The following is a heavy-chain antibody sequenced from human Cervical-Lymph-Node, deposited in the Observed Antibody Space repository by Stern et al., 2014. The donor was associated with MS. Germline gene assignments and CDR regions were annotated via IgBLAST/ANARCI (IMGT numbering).Heavy chain of an antibody. Sequence: QVQLGQTGAEVTKPGSSVKVSCKASGGTFSKFPSSWLRQAPGPGLEWMGGFFPVFGTPTYAQEFRGRVTITADVSTSTVYMELSSLRSDDTAVYYCALSSETSDRWYSLGYDLWGQGTLVTVSS. D-gene: IGHD6-13*01. CDR3: ALSSETSDRWYSLGYDL. CDR1: GGTFSKFP. J-gene: IGHJ5*02. CDR2: FFPVFGTP. V-gene: IGHV1-69*01.